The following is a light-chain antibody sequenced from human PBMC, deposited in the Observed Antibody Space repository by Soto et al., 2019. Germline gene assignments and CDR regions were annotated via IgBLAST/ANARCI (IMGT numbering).Light chain of an antibody. J-gene: IGKJ4*01. Sequence: EIVLTQSPATLSVSPLARGPLXCRASQSVSSHLAWYQQNPGQAPRLLIYGASTRATGIPARFSGSGSSTEFTLTISSLQSEDFAVYYCQQYHDWPLTFGGGTKVDIK. CDR1: QSVSSH. V-gene: IGKV3-15*01. CDR2: GAS. CDR3: QQYHDWPLT.